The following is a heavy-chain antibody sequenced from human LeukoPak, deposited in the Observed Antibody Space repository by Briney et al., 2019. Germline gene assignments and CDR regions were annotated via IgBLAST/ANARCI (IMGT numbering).Heavy chain of an antibody. Sequence: PSETLSLTCAVSGGSISSSNWWSWVRQPPGKGLEWIGEIYHSGSTNDNPSLKSRVTISVDKSKNQFSLKLSSVTAADTAVHYCAREDDDSDFWSGYYVYFDYWGQGTLVTVSS. D-gene: IGHD3-3*01. CDR3: AREDDDSDFWSGYYVYFDY. CDR1: GGSISSSNW. V-gene: IGHV4-4*02. J-gene: IGHJ4*02. CDR2: IYHSGST.